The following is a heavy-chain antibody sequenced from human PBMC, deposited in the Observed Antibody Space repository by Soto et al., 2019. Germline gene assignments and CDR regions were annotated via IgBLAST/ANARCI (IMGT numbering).Heavy chain of an antibody. CDR3: VKDPGQQWLPNYFDS. J-gene: IGHJ4*02. CDR2: ISYDGSKN. V-gene: IGHV3-30*18. D-gene: IGHD6-19*01. Sequence: GGSLRLSCAASGFTFSSCAMGWVRQAPGKGLEWVSIISYDGSKNHHADFVRGRFTISRDNSKNTLYLQMNSLGPEDTAVYYCVKDPGQQWLPNYFDSWGQGTLVTVSS. CDR1: GFTFSSCA.